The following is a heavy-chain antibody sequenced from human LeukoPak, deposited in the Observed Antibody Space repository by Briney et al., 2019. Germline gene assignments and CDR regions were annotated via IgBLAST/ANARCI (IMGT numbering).Heavy chain of an antibody. D-gene: IGHD3-22*01. CDR1: GGSISGYY. V-gene: IGHV4-59*01. Sequence: SETLSLTCTVSGGSISGYYWSWIRQPPGKGLELIGYIHSTGITDYNPSLKSRVTISVDTSKNQFSLKLSSVTAADTAVYYCARFIGSSGYYDYWGHGTLVTVPS. J-gene: IGHJ4*01. CDR2: IHSTGIT. CDR3: ARFIGSSGYYDY.